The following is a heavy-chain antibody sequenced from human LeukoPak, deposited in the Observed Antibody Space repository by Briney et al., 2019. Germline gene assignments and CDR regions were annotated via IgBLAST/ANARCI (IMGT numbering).Heavy chain of an antibody. Sequence: ASVKVSCKASGYTFTSYDINWVRQATGQGLEWMGWMNPNSGNTGYAQKFQGRVTITRKTSISTAYMELSSLRSEDTAVYYCARGSGLRWFYYYYMDVWGKGTTVTVSS. J-gene: IGHJ6*03. CDR2: MNPNSGNT. CDR1: GYTFTSYD. CDR3: ARGSGLRWFYYYYMDV. V-gene: IGHV1-8*03. D-gene: IGHD4-23*01.